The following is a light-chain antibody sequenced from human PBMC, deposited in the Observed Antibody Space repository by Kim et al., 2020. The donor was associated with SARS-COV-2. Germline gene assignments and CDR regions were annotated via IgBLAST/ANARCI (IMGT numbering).Light chain of an antibody. V-gene: IGKV3-20*01. CDR1: QSITSSY. J-gene: IGKJ2*01. Sequence: LSPGERATLSCRASQSITSSYFAWFQQKPGQAPRLLIYGASSRATGIPDRFSGSGSETDFTLTISRLEPEDLAVYYCQHYGSPPQTFGQGTKLEI. CDR3: QHYGSPPQT. CDR2: GAS.